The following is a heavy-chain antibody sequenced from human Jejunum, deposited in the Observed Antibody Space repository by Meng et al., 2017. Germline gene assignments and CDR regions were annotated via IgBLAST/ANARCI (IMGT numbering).Heavy chain of an antibody. D-gene: IGHD1-1*01. J-gene: IGHJ3*02. CDR1: GGCISTNTYS. CDR2: MYYSGGT. CDR3: ARNDVATTATGAAFDI. V-gene: IGHV4-39*07. Sequence: QVQESGPGPVNSAVTLSLTGTVSGGCISTNTYSGGWIRQPPEKGLEWIASMYYSGGTFYNPSLKSRVTISVDTSKNQFFLKVTSVTTPDTAMYYCARNDVATTATGAAFDIWGQGTMVTVSS.